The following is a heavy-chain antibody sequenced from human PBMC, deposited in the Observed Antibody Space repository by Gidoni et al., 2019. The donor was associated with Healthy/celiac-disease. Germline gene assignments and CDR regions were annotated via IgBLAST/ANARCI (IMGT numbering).Heavy chain of an antibody. D-gene: IGHD3-10*01. CDR2: IRSKANSYAT. Sequence: GLEWVGRIRSKANSYATAYAASVKGRFTISRDDSKNTAYLQMNSLKTEDTAVYYCTRPQIYYGHGYGMDVWGQGTTVTVSS. V-gene: IGHV3-73*01. CDR3: TRPQIYYGHGYGMDV. J-gene: IGHJ6*02.